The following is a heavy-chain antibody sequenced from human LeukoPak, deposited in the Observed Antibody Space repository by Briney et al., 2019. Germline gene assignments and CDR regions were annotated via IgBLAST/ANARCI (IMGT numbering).Heavy chain of an antibody. CDR1: GYTFTGYY. CDR3: ARSTVTLPPYYYYYYMDV. CDR2: INPNSGGT. J-gene: IGHJ6*03. V-gene: IGHV1-2*02. Sequence: GASVKVSCKASGYTFTGYYMHWVRQAPGQGLEWMGWINPNSGGTNYAQKFQGRVTMTRDTSISTAYMELSSLRSEDTAVYYCARSTVTLPPYYYYYYMDVWGKGTTVTISS. D-gene: IGHD4-17*01.